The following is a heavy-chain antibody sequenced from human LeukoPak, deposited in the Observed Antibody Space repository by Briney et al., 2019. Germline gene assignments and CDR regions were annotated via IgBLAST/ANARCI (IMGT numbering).Heavy chain of an antibody. D-gene: IGHD6-19*01. CDR2: INAGNGNT. CDR1: GGTFSSYA. Sequence: GASVKVSCKASGGTFSSYAISWVRQAPGQGLEWMGWINAGNGNTKYSQKFQGRVTITRDTSASTAYMELSSLRSEDTAVYYCARLSELSSGYSSGWYSRRNAGYGMDVWGQGTTVTVSS. V-gene: IGHV1-3*01. CDR3: ARLSELSSGYSSGWYSRRNAGYGMDV. J-gene: IGHJ6*02.